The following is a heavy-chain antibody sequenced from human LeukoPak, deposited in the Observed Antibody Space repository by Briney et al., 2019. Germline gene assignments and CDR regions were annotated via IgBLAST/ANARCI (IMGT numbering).Heavy chain of an antibody. D-gene: IGHD6-19*01. CDR2: INPNSGGT. V-gene: IGHV1-2*02. CDR1: GYTFTGYY. J-gene: IGHJ4*02. Sequence: GASVKVSCKASGYTFTGYYMHWVRQAPGQGLEWMGWINPNSGGTNYAQKFQGRVTMTGDTSTDTAYMELSSLRSEDTAVYYCATASSGFDYWGQGTLVTVSS. CDR3: ATASSGFDY.